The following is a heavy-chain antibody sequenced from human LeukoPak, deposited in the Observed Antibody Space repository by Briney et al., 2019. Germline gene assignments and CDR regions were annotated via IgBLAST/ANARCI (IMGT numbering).Heavy chain of an antibody. CDR2: ITPFSGNT. D-gene: IGHD5/OR15-5a*01. Sequence: SGKVSCKASERXFTHRYLRWVRQAPGQALEWMAWITPFSGNTNHAQKFQDRVAITRDNFLSTAYMELSGLRSEDTAVYYCATSMGSTMIQGSWGQGTLVTVSS. CDR1: ERXFTHRY. J-gene: IGHJ5*02. V-gene: IGHV1-45*02. CDR3: ATSMGSTMIQGS.